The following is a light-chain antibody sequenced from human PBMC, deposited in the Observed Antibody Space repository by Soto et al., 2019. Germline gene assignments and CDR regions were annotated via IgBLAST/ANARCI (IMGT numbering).Light chain of an antibody. Sequence: QPVLTQPPSASGSPGQSVAISCTGTSSDVGGYNYVSWYQHHPGKGPKLVIYEVSKRPSGVPDRFSGSKSGNTASLTVSGLQAEDEADYYCSSFEGTNTIFGGGTKLTVL. CDR1: SSDVGGYNY. CDR3: SSFEGTNTI. V-gene: IGLV2-8*01. CDR2: EVS. J-gene: IGLJ2*01.